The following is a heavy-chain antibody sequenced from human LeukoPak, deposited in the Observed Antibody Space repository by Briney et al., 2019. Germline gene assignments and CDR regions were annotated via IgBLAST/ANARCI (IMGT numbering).Heavy chain of an antibody. Sequence: AASVKVSCKASGYTFTSYDINWVRRATGQGLEWMGWMNPNSGNTGYAQKFQGRVTMTRNTSITAAYMELSGLRSEDTAVYYCARGPYYYDSSGYYYHRFDYWGQGTLVTVSS. CDR3: ARGPYYYDSSGYYYHRFDY. CDR1: GYTFTSYD. D-gene: IGHD3-22*01. CDR2: MNPNSGNT. V-gene: IGHV1-8*01. J-gene: IGHJ4*02.